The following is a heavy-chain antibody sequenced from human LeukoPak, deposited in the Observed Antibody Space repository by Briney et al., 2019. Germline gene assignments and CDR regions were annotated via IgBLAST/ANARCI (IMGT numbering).Heavy chain of an antibody. D-gene: IGHD2-2*01. J-gene: IGHJ4*02. CDR3: ARKVYHRFDY. CDR1: GFTFSSYA. V-gene: IGHV3-23*01. Sequence: PGGSLRLSCVASGFTFSSYAMTWVRQAPGEGLEWVSAISTSGDNTYYADSVRGRFTISRDNSKNTLYLQMNSLRADDTAVYYCARKVYHRFDYWGQGTLVTVSS. CDR2: ISTSGDNT.